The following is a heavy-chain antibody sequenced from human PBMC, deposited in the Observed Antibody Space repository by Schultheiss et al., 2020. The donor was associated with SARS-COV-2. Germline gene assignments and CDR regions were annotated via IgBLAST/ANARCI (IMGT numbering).Heavy chain of an antibody. V-gene: IGHV3-73*01. CDR2: IRSKAHNYGT. CDR3: TSAMVPFGGVIALDY. J-gene: IGHJ4*02. CDR1: GFSFSGSA. D-gene: IGHD3-16*01. Sequence: GGSLRLSCAASGFSFSGSAIHWVRQASGKGLEWVGRIRSKAHNYGTAYGASVKGRFTISRDDSKNTAYLQMNSLKTEDTAVYYCTSAMVPFGGVIALDYWGQGTLVTVSS.